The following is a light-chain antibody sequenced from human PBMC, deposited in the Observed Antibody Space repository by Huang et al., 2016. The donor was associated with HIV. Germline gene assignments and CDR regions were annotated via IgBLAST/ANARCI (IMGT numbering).Light chain of an antibody. J-gene: IGKJ2*01. CDR2: GVS. CDR1: QRIGKN. V-gene: IGKV3-15*01. Sequence: VMTQSPVTLSVSPGENATLSCRASQRIGKNLAWVQQRPGQPPSLLIYGVSSRGTGTPARFNGSVSGTEFSLTITSLQSEDLTVYYCQQYNVWPYTFGQGTTLEIK. CDR3: QQYNVWPYT.